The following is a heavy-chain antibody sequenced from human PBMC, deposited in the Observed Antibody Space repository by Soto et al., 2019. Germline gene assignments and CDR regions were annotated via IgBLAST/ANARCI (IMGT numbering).Heavy chain of an antibody. CDR2: INAGNGNT. CDR1: GYTFTSYA. D-gene: IGHD3-3*01. Sequence: QVQLVQSGAEVKKPGASVKVSCKASGYTFTSYAMHWVRQAPGQRLEWMGWINAGNGNTKYSQKFQGRVTITRDTSASTAYMELSSLRSEDTAVYYCARGRVRFWSGYPNTDYWGQGTLVTVSS. CDR3: ARGRVRFWSGYPNTDY. V-gene: IGHV1-3*01. J-gene: IGHJ4*02.